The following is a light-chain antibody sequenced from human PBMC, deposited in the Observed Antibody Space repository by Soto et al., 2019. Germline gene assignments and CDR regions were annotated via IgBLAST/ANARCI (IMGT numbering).Light chain of an antibody. Sequence: QSVLTQPASVSGSPGQSITTSCTGTSSDVGGYNYVSWYQQHPGKAPKLMIYDVSNRPSGVSNRFSGSKSGNTASLTISGLQAEDEADYYCSSYTSSSDVFGTGTKLTVL. CDR3: SSYTSSSDV. CDR2: DVS. CDR1: SSDVGGYNY. V-gene: IGLV2-14*01. J-gene: IGLJ1*01.